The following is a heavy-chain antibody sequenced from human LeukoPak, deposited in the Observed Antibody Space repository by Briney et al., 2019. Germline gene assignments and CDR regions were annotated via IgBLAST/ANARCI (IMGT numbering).Heavy chain of an antibody. CDR2: IIPTLDTA. D-gene: IGHD3-22*01. CDR1: GGTFSNYA. J-gene: IGHJ6*03. CDR3: ARDDDRPNYYFYMDV. V-gene: IGHV1-69*05. Sequence: ASVKVSCKASGGTFSNYAISWVRQAPGRGLEWMGGIIPTLDTAHYAQKFQGRVTLTTDESTTTVYMELSSPRSEDTAAYYCARDDDRPNYYFYMDVWGKGTSVTVSS.